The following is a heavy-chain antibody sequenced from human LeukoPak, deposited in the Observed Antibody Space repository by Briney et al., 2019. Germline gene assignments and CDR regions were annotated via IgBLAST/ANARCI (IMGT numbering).Heavy chain of an antibody. V-gene: IGHV3-48*03. Sequence: GGSLRLSCAASGFTFSSYEMNWVRQAPGKGLEWVPYISSSGSTIYYADSVKGRFTISRDNSKNTLYLQMNSLRAEDTAVYYCARDLHSREMATIPGYWGQGTLVTVSS. J-gene: IGHJ4*02. CDR2: ISSSGSTI. CDR1: GFTFSSYE. CDR3: ARDLHSREMATIPGY. D-gene: IGHD5-24*01.